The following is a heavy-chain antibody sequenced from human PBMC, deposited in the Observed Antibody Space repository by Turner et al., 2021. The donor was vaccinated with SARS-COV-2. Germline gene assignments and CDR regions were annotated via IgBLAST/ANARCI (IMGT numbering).Heavy chain of an antibody. D-gene: IGHD5-18*01. Sequence: QVQLVQSGAEVKKPGASVKVSCKASGYTFTGYYMHWVRPAPGQGLEWMGWINPNSGGTNYAQKFQGWVTMTRDTSISTAYMELSRLRSDDTAVYYCAREDRGYSYGYGRFDPWGQGTLVTVSS. V-gene: IGHV1-2*04. J-gene: IGHJ5*02. CDR1: GYTFTGYY. CDR3: AREDRGYSYGYGRFDP. CDR2: INPNSGGT.